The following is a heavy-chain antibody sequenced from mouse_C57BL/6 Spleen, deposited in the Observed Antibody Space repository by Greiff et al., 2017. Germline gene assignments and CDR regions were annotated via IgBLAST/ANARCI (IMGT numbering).Heavy chain of an antibody. CDR2: ISYDGSN. Sequence: EVKLQESGPGLVKPSQSLSLTCSVTGYSITSGYYWNWIRQFPGNKLEWMGYISYDGSNNYNPSLKNRISITRDTSKNQFFLKLNSVTTEDTATYYCAREGTTAQALFAYWGQGTLVTVSA. V-gene: IGHV3-6*01. J-gene: IGHJ3*01. CDR3: AREGTTAQALFAY. D-gene: IGHD3-2*02. CDR1: GYSITSGYY.